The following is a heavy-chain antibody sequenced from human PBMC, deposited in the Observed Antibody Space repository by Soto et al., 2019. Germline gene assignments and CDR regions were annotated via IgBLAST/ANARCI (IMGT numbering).Heavy chain of an antibody. V-gene: IGHV3-23*01. CDR3: AKDPHLGATTGAYFDY. CDR2: ISGSAGSI. J-gene: IGHJ4*02. D-gene: IGHD1-26*01. CDR1: GFTFSSYA. Sequence: GGSLRLACAASGFTFSSYARSWVRQAPGKGLEWVSGISGSAGSIYYADFVKGRFTISRDNSKNILYLQMNSLRAEDTAVYYCAKDPHLGATTGAYFDYWGQGTLVTVSS.